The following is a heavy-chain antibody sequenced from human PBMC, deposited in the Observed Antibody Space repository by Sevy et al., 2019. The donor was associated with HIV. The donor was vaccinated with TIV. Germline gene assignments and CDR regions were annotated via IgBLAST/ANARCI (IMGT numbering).Heavy chain of an antibody. V-gene: IGHV3-7*01. Sequence: GGSLRLSCAASGFTFSSYWMSWVRQAPGKGLEWVANIKQDGSEKYYVDSVKGRFTISRDNAKNSLYMQMNSLRAEDTAVYDCARNAPYYYDSSGCLDYWGQGTLVTVSS. CDR2: IKQDGSEK. D-gene: IGHD3-22*01. CDR3: ARNAPYYYDSSGCLDY. CDR1: GFTFSSYW. J-gene: IGHJ4*02.